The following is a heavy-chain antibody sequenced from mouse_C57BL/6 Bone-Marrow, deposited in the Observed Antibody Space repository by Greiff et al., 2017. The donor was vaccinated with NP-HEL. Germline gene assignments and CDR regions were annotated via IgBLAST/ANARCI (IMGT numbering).Heavy chain of an antibody. V-gene: IGHV5-16*01. J-gene: IGHJ4*01. CDR3: AREGGLRRRTYAMDY. Sequence: EVQLQESEGGLVQPGSSMKLSCTTSGFTFSDYYMAWVRQVPEKGLDWVANINYDGSSTYYLDSLKSRFIISRDNAKNILYLQMSSLKSEDTATYYCAREGGLRRRTYAMDYWGQGTSVPVSS. CDR2: INYDGSST. CDR1: GFTFSDYY. D-gene: IGHD2-4*01.